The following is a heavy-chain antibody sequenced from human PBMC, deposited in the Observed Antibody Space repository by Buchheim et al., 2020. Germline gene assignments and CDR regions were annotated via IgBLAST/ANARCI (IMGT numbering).Heavy chain of an antibody. Sequence: QVQLRQWGAGLLKPSETLSLTCAVYGGSFSDYYWSWIRQPPGKGLEWIAEIYHSGSTDYNPSLKSRVTISVDTSKKQFFLKLSSVTAADTAVYYCARSWSSRYFDLWGRGTL. CDR3: ARSWSSRYFDL. CDR1: GGSFSDYY. J-gene: IGHJ2*01. V-gene: IGHV4-34*01. CDR2: IYHSGST.